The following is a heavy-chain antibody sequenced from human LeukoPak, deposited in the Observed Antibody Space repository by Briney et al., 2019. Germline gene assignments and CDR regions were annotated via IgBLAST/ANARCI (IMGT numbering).Heavy chain of an antibody. Sequence: GGSLRLSCAASGFTFSSYAMSWVRQAPGKGLEWVSSISSSSSYIYYADSVKGRFTISRDNAKNSLYLQMNSLRAEDTAVYYCARDFSGSYFDYWGQGTLVTVSS. D-gene: IGHD1-26*01. J-gene: IGHJ4*02. V-gene: IGHV3-21*01. CDR3: ARDFSGSYFDY. CDR1: GFTFSSYA. CDR2: ISSSSSYI.